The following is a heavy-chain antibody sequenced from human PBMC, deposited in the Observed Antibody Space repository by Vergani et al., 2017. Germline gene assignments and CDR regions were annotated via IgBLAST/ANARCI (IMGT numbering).Heavy chain of an antibody. CDR2: IYPGDSDT. Sequence: EVQLVQSGAEVKKPGESLKISCKGSGYSFTSYWIGWVRQMPGKGLEWMGIIYPGDSDTRYSPSFQGQVTISADKSISTAYLQWSSLKASDTAMYYCARVGSGIAVAGYRYYYGMDVWGQGTTVTVSS. CDR1: GYSFTSYW. D-gene: IGHD6-19*01. CDR3: ARVGSGIAVAGYRYYYGMDV. V-gene: IGHV5-51*01. J-gene: IGHJ6*02.